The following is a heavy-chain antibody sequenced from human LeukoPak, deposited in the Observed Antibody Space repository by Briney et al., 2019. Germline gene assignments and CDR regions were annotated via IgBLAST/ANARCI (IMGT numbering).Heavy chain of an antibody. CDR1: GFTFSDYY. V-gene: IGHV3-11*01. Sequence: GGSLRLSCAASGFTFSDYYMSWIRQAPGKGLEWVSYISISGSTISYAGSVKRRFTLSRDNAKNSLYLQMNRLRAEDTAVYYCLRFRVSPAYWGQGTLVTVSS. J-gene: IGHJ4*02. CDR3: LRFRVSPAY. CDR2: ISISGSTI.